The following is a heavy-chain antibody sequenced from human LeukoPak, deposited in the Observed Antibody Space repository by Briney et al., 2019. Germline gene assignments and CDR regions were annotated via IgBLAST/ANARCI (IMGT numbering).Heavy chain of an antibody. CDR3: ARTYYEILTGYYSYFDY. CDR1: GYTFTSYY. CDR2: INPSRGST. V-gene: IGHV1-46*01. J-gene: IGHJ4*02. D-gene: IGHD3-9*01. Sequence: GASVTVSCKASGYTFTSYYMHWVRQAPGQGLEWMGVINPSRGSTSYAQKFQGRVTMTRDTSTSTVYMELSSLRSEDTAVYYCARTYYEILTGYYSYFDYWGQGTLVTVSS.